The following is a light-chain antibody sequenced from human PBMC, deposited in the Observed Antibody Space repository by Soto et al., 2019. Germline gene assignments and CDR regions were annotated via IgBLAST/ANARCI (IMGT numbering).Light chain of an antibody. J-gene: IGKJ2*01. CDR2: GAS. V-gene: IGKV1-39*01. Sequence: DIQMTQSPSSLSASVGDRVTITCRAGLRISSDLNWFQQKPGKAPKVLIFGASSLQSGVPSRFSGSGSGTEFTLTISSLQREDSATYYCQQSYTTPRTFGQGTKLEIK. CDR3: QQSYTTPRT. CDR1: LRISSD.